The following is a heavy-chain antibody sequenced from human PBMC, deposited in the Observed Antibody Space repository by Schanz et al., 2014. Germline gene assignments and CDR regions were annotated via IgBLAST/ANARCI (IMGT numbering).Heavy chain of an antibody. CDR1: TFTFDHYA. CDR3: AKSQGSSFDS. J-gene: IGHJ4*02. Sequence: EVQLLESGGGLVQPGGSLRLSCSASTFTFDHYAMTWVRQAPGKGLEWVARINSVGSNTDYADSVTGRFTISRDNAKNSLYLQMSSLRAEDTAVYYCAKSQGSSFDSWGQGTLVTVSS. D-gene: IGHD6-13*01. CDR2: INSVGSNT. V-gene: IGHV3-23*01.